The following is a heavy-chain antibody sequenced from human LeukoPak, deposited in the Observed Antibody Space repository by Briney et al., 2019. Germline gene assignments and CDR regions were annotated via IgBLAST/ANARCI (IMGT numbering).Heavy chain of an antibody. CDR2: INPNSGGT. CDR3: ARGRNSVYYFNVVAPYYFDY. D-gene: IGHD3-22*01. CDR1: GYTFTGYY. Sequence: GASVKVSCKASGYTFTGYYMHWVRQAPGRGLEWMGRINPNSGGTNYAQKFQGRVTMTRDTSFNTAYMDLSRLRSDDTAVYYCARGRNSVYYFNVVAPYYFDYWGQGTLVTVSS. J-gene: IGHJ4*02. V-gene: IGHV1-2*06.